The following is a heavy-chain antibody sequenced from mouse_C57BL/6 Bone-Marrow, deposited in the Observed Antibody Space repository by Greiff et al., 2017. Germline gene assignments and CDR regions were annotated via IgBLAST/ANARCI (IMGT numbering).Heavy chain of an antibody. CDR1: GFNFNDYY. Sequence: EVQLQQSGAELVKPGASVKLSCTASGFNFNDYYMHWVKQRPEQGLEWIGRIDPADGDTEYAQKFQGKATMTADTSSNTAYLQLSSLTSEDAAVYYCTTPCITPWFAYWGQGTLVTVSA. CDR3: TTPCITPWFAY. CDR2: IDPADGDT. J-gene: IGHJ3*01. V-gene: IGHV14-1*01. D-gene: IGHD1-1*01.